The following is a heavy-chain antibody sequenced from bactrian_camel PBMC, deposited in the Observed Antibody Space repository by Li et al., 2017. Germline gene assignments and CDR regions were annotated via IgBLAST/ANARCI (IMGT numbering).Heavy chain of an antibody. Sequence: DVQLVESGGGLVQPGGSLRLSCAASGFTFSSYAMYWVRQAPGKGLEWVSAINGGGASTYYADSVKGRFTVSVDNARKTLYLQMNDLKPEDTAMYYCAASFTACVARAHYVERYNYWGQGTQVTVS. J-gene: IGHJ4*01. CDR1: GFTFSSYA. CDR3: AASFTACVARAHYVERYNY. D-gene: IGHD3*01. CDR2: INGGGAST. V-gene: IGHV3S31*01.